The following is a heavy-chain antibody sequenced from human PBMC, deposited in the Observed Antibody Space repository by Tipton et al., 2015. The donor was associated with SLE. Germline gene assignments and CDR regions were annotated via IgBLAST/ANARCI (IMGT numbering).Heavy chain of an antibody. CDR2: IRSRTQSYAT. J-gene: IGHJ6*03. V-gene: IGHV3-73*01. CDR1: GFTFSGSA. Sequence: SLRLSCVASGFTFSGSAKHWVRQASGKGLEWVGRIRSRTQSYATSYGASVKGRFSISRDDSKNTAYLHLNSLKTDDTAIYYCAPTGNYYYYMDVWGKGTTVTVSS. CDR3: APTGNYYYYMDV.